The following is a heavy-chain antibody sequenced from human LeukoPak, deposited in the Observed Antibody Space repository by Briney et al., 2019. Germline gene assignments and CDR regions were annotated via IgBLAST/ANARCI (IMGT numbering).Heavy chain of an antibody. D-gene: IGHD2-21*01. CDR2: IYYTGDS. J-gene: IGHJ4*02. Sequence: SETVSLTCTVPGGSISGSYWSWLRQTPGKGLEWIGYIYYTGDSNYNPSLKSRVGISLDTSKNQVSLRLRSVTASDTAVYYCARHVFASPFDSWGQGTLVTVSS. CDR1: GGSISGSY. CDR3: ARHVFASPFDS. V-gene: IGHV4-59*08.